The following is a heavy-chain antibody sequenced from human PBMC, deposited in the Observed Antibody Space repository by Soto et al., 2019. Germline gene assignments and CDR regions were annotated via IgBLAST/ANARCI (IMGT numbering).Heavy chain of an antibody. Sequence: EVQLVESGGGLVQPGGSLRLSCAASGFTFSSYSMNWVRQAPGKGLEWVSYISSSSTIYYADSVKGRFTISRDNAKNSLYLQMNSLRAEDTAVYYCARGDDILTGYYNEGRFDPWGQGTLVTVSS. D-gene: IGHD3-9*01. CDR3: ARGDDILTGYYNEGRFDP. CDR1: GFTFSSYS. V-gene: IGHV3-48*01. J-gene: IGHJ5*02. CDR2: ISSSSTI.